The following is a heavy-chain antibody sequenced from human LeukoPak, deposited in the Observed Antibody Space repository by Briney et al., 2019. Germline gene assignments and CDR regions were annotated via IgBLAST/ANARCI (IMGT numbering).Heavy chain of an antibody. Sequence: ASVKVSCKASGGTFSSYAISWVRQAPGQGLEWMGWISAYNGNTNYAQKLQGRVTMTTDTSTSTAYMELRSLRSEDTAVYYCATFYYGSGSYGGFDYWGQGTLVTVSS. J-gene: IGHJ4*02. CDR1: GGTFSSYA. V-gene: IGHV1-18*01. D-gene: IGHD3-10*01. CDR3: ATFYYGSGSYGGFDY. CDR2: ISAYNGNT.